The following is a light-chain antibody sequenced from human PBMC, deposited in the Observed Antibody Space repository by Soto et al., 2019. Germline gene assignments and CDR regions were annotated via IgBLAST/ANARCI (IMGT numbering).Light chain of an antibody. CDR3: QQYGSSPRT. J-gene: IGKJ1*01. Sequence: EIVLTQSPGTLSLSPGERATLSGRASQSVSSNHLAWYQQKPGQAPRLLIYGASSRATGIPDRFSGSGSGTDFTLTITRLEPEDFAVYYCQQYGSSPRTFGQGTKVEIK. CDR2: GAS. CDR1: QSVSSNH. V-gene: IGKV3-20*01.